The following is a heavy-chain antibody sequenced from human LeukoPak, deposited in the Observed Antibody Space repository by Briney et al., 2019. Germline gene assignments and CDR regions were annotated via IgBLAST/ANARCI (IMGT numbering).Heavy chain of an antibody. CDR1: GFTFDSYN. J-gene: IGHJ4*02. V-gene: IGHV3-21*01. CDR2: ISSSSSYI. D-gene: IGHD3-3*01. CDR3: ARGVVYPTWSGPHWSDY. Sequence: GGSLRLSCAASGFTFDSYNINWVRQAPGKGLEWVSSISSSSSYIYYSDSVRGRFTISRDNAKNSLYLQMNSLRAEDTAVYYCARGVVYPTWSGPHWSDYWGQGTLVTVSS.